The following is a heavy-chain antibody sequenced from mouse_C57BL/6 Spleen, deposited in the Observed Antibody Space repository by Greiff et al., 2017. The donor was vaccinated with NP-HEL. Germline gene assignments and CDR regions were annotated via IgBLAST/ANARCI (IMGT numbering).Heavy chain of an antibody. CDR3: ARTTVVENYFDY. CDR1: GYTFTSYW. CDR2: IYPSDSAN. Sequence: QVQLQQPGAELVRPGSSVKLSCKASGYTFTSYWMDWVQQRPGQGLEWIGNIYPSDSANHYNQQFKDQATLTVDTSSSTAYMQLSSLASEDSAVYYCARTTVVENYFDYWGQGTTLTVSS. D-gene: IGHD1-1*01. V-gene: IGHV1-61*01. J-gene: IGHJ2*01.